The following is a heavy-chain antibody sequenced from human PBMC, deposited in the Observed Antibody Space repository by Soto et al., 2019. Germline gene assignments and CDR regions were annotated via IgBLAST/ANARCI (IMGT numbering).Heavy chain of an antibody. CDR1: GFTFSSYG. CDR2: IWYDGSNK. D-gene: IGHD6-13*01. V-gene: IGHV3-33*01. Sequence: GGSLRLSCAASGFTFSSYGMHWVRQAPGKGLEWVAVIWYDGSNKYYADSVKGRFTISRDNSKNTLYLQMNSLRAEDTAVYYCARQKLVSDYYYGMDVWGQGTTVTVYS. J-gene: IGHJ6*02. CDR3: ARQKLVSDYYYGMDV.